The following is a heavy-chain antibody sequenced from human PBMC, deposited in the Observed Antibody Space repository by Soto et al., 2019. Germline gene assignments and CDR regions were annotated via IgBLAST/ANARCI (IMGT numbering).Heavy chain of an antibody. Sequence: GASVKVSCKASGYTFTGYYMHWVRQAPGQGLEWVGWINPNSGGTNYAQKFQGRVTMTRDTSISTAYMELSRLRSDDTAVYYCARGAGIAVAGTYYYYGMDVWGQGTTVTVSS. CDR2: INPNSGGT. D-gene: IGHD6-19*01. CDR1: GYTFTGYY. J-gene: IGHJ6*02. V-gene: IGHV1-2*02. CDR3: ARGAGIAVAGTYYYYGMDV.